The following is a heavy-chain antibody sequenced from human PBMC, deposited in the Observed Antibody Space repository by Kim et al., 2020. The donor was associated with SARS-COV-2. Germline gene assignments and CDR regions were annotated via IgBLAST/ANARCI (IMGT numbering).Heavy chain of an antibody. CDR1: GGSISSSSYY. Sequence: SETLSLTCTVSGGSISSSSYYWGWIRQPPGKGLEWIGSIYYSGSTYYNPSLKSRVTISVDTSKNQFSLKLSSVTAADTAVYYCARERGPKSGDTLDLDYWGQGTLVTVSS. CDR2: IYYSGST. J-gene: IGHJ4*02. V-gene: IGHV4-39*02. CDR3: ARERGPKSGDTLDLDY. D-gene: IGHD5-18*01.